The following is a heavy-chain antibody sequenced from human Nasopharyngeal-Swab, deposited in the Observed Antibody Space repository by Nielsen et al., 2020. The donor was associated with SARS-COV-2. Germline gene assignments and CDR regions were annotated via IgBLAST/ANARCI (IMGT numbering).Heavy chain of an antibody. CDR3: AKDKSPLIAVAGYFDY. V-gene: IGHV3-9*01. CDR1: GFTFDDYA. Sequence: LSLTCAASGFTFDDYALHWVRPAPGKGLGWVSGICWMSGSIGYAVSVKGRFTIPRDNAKNSLYLQMNSLRAEDTALYYCAKDKSPLIAVAGYFDYWGQGTLVTVSS. CDR2: ICWMSGSI. J-gene: IGHJ4*02. D-gene: IGHD6-19*01.